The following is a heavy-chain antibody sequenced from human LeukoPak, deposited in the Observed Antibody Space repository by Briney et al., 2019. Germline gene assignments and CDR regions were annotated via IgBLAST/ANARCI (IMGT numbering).Heavy chain of an antibody. CDR1: GFTFSSYS. V-gene: IGHV3-66*01. D-gene: IGHD3-22*01. CDR3: AREGKYYYDSSGYYEEYFQH. J-gene: IGHJ1*01. CDR2: IYSGGST. Sequence: GGSLRLSCAASGFTFSSYSMNWVRQAPGKGLEWVSVIYSGGSTYYADSVKGRFTISRDNSKNTLYLQMNSLRAEDTAVYYCAREGKYYYDSSGYYEEYFQHWGQGTLVTVSS.